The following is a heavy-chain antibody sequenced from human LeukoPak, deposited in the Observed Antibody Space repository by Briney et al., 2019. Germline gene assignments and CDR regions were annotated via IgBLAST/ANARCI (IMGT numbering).Heavy chain of an antibody. V-gene: IGHV3-43D*03. CDR2: ISWDGGST. D-gene: IGHD5-24*01. J-gene: IGHJ4*02. CDR3: AKAKGSRDGYNLDY. CDR1: GFTFDDYA. Sequence: GGSLRLSCAASGFTFDDYAMHWVRQAPGKGLEWVSLISWDGGSTYYADSVKGRFTISRDNSRNSLYLQMNSLRAEDTALYYCAKAKGSRDGYNLDYWGQGTLVTVSS.